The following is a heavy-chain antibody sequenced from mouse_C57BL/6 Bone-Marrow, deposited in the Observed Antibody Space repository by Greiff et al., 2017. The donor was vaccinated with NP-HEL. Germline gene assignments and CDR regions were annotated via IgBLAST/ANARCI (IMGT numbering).Heavy chain of an antibody. CDR1: GYTFTSYG. V-gene: IGHV1-81*01. D-gene: IGHD1-1*01. J-gene: IGHJ1*03. CDR2: IYPRSGNT. Sequence: QVHVKQSGAELARPGASVKLSCKASGYTFTSYGISWVKQRPGQGLEWIGEIYPRSGNTYYNEKFKGKATLTADKSSSTAYMELRSLTSEVSAVYFCSRAYYDGSSHWYFDVWGTGTAVTVTA. CDR3: SRAYYDGSSHWYFDV.